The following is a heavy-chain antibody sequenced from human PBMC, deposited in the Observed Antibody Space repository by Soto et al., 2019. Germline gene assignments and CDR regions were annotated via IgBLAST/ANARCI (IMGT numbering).Heavy chain of an antibody. J-gene: IGHJ3*02. D-gene: IGHD1-7*01. V-gene: IGHV1-69*01. CDR2: IIPIFGTA. Sequence: QVQLVQSGAEVKKPGSSVKVSCKASGGTFSSYAISWVRQAPGQGLEWMGGIIPIFGTANYAQKFQGRVTITADESTSTAYMELSSLTSEDTAVYYCERPNSRYNWNSELGAFDIWGQGTMVTVSS. CDR1: GGTFSSYA. CDR3: ERPNSRYNWNSELGAFDI.